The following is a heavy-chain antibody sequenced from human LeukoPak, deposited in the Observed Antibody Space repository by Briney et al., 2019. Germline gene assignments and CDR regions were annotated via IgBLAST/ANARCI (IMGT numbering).Heavy chain of an antibody. CDR2: ISYDGSNK. V-gene: IGHV3-30*04. J-gene: IGHJ4*02. D-gene: IGHD6-13*01. CDR1: GFTFSSYA. CDR3: AKEGIAAAGYPYYFDY. Sequence: PGGSLRLSCAASGFTFSSYAMHWVRQAPGKGLEWVAVISYDGSNKYYADSVKGRFTISRDNSKNTLYLQMNSLRAEDTAVYYCAKEGIAAAGYPYYFDYWGQGTLVTVSS.